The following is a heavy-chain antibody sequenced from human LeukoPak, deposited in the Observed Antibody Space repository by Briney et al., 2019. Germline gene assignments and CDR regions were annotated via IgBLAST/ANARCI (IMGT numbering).Heavy chain of an antibody. Sequence: SETLSLTCTVPGGSISSYYWSWIRQPAGKGLEWIGRLYISGSTNYNPSLKSRVTMSVDTSKNPFSLKLSSVTAADTAVYYCARDGLEYSFQDPWGQGTLVTVSS. CDR3: ARDGLEYSFQDP. J-gene: IGHJ5*02. D-gene: IGHD6-6*01. V-gene: IGHV4-4*07. CDR2: LYISGST. CDR1: GGSISSYY.